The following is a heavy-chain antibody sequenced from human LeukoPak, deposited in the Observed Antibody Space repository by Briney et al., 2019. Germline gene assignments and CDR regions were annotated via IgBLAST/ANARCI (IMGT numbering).Heavy chain of an antibody. CDR3: ARDDCTYYYGSGTIDY. Sequence: SGTLSLTCAVSGGTISSSNWWSWARPPPGKGLAWIGDIYHSGSTNYNPSLKSRVTISVDKSKNQFSLKLSSVTAADTAVYYYARDDCTYYYGSGTIDYWGQGTLVTVSS. CDR1: GGTISSSNW. V-gene: IGHV4-4*02. CDR2: IYHSGST. D-gene: IGHD3-10*01. J-gene: IGHJ4*02.